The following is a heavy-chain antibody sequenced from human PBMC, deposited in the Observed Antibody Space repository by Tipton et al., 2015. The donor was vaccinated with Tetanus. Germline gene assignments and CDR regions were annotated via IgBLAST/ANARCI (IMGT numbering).Heavy chain of an antibody. V-gene: IGHV3-9*01. Sequence: VQLVQSGGGLEQPGRSLRLSCAASGFTFDDYAMHWVRQAPGKGLEWVSGISWNSSSIGYADSVQGRFTISRDNAQNSLYLQMNSLLHEYAAVYYCARPAPYMGYIYCSFWVDHRGQGTLVTVSS. CDR2: ISWNSSSI. J-gene: IGHJ4*02. D-gene: IGHD5-18*01. CDR1: GFTFDDYA. CDR3: ARPAPYMGYIYCSFWVDH.